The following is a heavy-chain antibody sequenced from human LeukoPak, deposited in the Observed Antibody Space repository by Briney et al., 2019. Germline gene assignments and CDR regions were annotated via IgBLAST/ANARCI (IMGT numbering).Heavy chain of an antibody. V-gene: IGHV1-8*01. Sequence: ASVKVSCKASGYTFTSYEINWVRQASGQGLEWMGWMNPNSGTTGYAQKFQGRVSMTRDTSTSTAYMELSRLRSEDTAVYFCARGLGTTGTGFWGQGTQVTVSS. CDR2: MNPNSGTT. D-gene: IGHD1-1*01. CDR3: ARGLGTTGTGF. J-gene: IGHJ4*02. CDR1: GYTFTSYE.